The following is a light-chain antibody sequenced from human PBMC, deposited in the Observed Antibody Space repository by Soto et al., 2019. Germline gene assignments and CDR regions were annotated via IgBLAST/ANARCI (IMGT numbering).Light chain of an antibody. CDR3: QQYGSSLWT. V-gene: IGKV3-20*01. CDR2: GAS. J-gene: IGKJ1*01. Sequence: EIVLTQSPGTLSLSPGERATLSCRARQSVSSSYLAWYQQKPGQAPRLLIYGASSRATGIPDRFNGSGSGTEFTLTISRLEPEVFAVYYCQQYGSSLWTFSQGHQVDIK. CDR1: QSVSSSY.